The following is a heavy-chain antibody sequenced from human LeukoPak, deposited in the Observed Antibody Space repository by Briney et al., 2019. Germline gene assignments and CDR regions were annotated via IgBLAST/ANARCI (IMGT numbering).Heavy chain of an antibody. D-gene: IGHD3-22*01. CDR2: IYSGGST. Sequence: GGSLRLSCAASGFTVSSNYMSWVRQAPGKGLEWVSVIYSGGSTYYADSVKGRFTISRDNSKNTLYLQMNSLRAEDTAVYYCARVPRGYYDSSGYYYFDYWGQGTLVTVSS. CDR3: ARVPRGYYDSSGYYYFDY. V-gene: IGHV3-66*01. J-gene: IGHJ4*02. CDR1: GFTVSSNY.